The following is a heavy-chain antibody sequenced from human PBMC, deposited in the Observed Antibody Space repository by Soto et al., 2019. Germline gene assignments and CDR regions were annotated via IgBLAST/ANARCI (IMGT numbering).Heavy chain of an antibody. CDR2: MSYDESKI. CDR3: AKDRGSGTLRYYGMDV. Sequence: QVQLVESGGGVVQPGRSLRLSCAGSGFSFSSYAVHWVRQAPGKGLEWVAVMSYDESKINYADSVKGRFTISRDNSKNTFFLQLNDLRPEDTAVYFCAKDRGSGTLRYYGMDVWGQGTTVTVS. D-gene: IGHD3-10*01. J-gene: IGHJ6*02. V-gene: IGHV3-30*18. CDR1: GFSFSSYA.